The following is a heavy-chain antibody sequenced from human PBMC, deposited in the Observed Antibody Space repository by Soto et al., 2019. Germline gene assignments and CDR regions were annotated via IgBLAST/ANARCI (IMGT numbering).Heavy chain of an antibody. Sequence: QVQLVESGGGVVQPGRSLRLSCAASGFTFNTHGMHWVRQAPGRGLEWVAVIWFDGNKKYYEDSMAGRFTISRDNSVSALYLQMDNLRAEDTGVYYCARSSGLGIDFWGQGTLVSVSS. J-gene: IGHJ4*02. CDR3: ARSSGLGIDF. V-gene: IGHV3-33*01. CDR2: IWFDGNKK. CDR1: GFTFNTHG. D-gene: IGHD6-19*01.